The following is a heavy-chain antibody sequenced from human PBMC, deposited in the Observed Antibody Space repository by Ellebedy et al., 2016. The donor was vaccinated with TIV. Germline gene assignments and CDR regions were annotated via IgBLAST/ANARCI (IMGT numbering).Heavy chain of an antibody. J-gene: IGHJ4*02. D-gene: IGHD6-6*01. CDR2: IYSVGYGGDSR. CDR3: TVQGPAASQAD. Sequence: GESLKISCAASGFSVSRNDMSWVRQAPGKGLEWIPIIYSVGYGGDSRYYADSVRSRFTMSRDTSKTTLYLQMSSLRTEDTAVYYCTVQGPAASQADWGQGTLVTVSS. V-gene: IGHV3-53*01. CDR1: GFSVSRND.